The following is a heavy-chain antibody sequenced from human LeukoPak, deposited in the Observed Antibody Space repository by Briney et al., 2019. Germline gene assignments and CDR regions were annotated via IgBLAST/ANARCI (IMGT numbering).Heavy chain of an antibody. Sequence: GGSLRLSCAASGFTFSTYSMNWARQAPGKGLEWVSYITSSSNTIYYADSVKGRFTISRDNAKNSLDLQMNTLRDEDTAVYYCARSGYNSSWDYWGQGTLVTVSS. CDR3: ARSGYNSSWDY. CDR1: GFTFSTYS. CDR2: ITSSSNTI. J-gene: IGHJ4*02. D-gene: IGHD6-13*01. V-gene: IGHV3-48*02.